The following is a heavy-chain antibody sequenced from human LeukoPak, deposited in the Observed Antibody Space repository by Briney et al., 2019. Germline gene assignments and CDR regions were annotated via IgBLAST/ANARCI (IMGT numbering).Heavy chain of an antibody. CDR2: IYYSGST. D-gene: IGHD3-10*01. V-gene: IGHV4-59*01. CDR1: GGSISSYH. CDR3: ARVGYYYGSAISSYYYYVDV. J-gene: IGHJ6*03. Sequence: PSETLSLTCTVSGGSISSYHWSWIRQPPGKGLEWIGYIYYSGSTTYNPSLKGRVTISVDMSKNQFSLKLTSVTAADTAVYYCARVGYYYGSAISSYYYYVDVWGKGTTVTVSS.